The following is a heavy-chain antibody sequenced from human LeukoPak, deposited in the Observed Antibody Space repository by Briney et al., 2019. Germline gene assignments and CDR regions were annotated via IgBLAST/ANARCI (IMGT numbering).Heavy chain of an antibody. V-gene: IGHV3-9*01. CDR3: AKSGDPY. D-gene: IGHD6-25*01. Sequence: GGSLRLSCAASGFIFDDYAMPWVRQAPGKGLEWVSGISWNSGSIGYADSVRGRFTISRDNSKNSLYLQMNSLRAEDTAVYYCAKSGDPYWGQGTLVTVSS. CDR2: ISWNSGSI. J-gene: IGHJ4*02. CDR1: GFIFDDYA.